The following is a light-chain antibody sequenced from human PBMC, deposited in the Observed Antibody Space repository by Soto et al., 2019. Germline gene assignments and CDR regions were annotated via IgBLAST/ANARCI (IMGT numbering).Light chain of an antibody. V-gene: IGKV1-5*03. CDR2: KAS. J-gene: IGKJ1*01. Sequence: DIQMTQSPSTLSGSVGDRVTITCRASQTISSWLAWYQQKPGKAPKLLIYKASTLKSGVPSRFSGSGSGTEFTLTISSLQPDDFATYYCQHYNSYSEAFGQGKKVDI. CDR3: QHYNSYSEA. CDR1: QTISSW.